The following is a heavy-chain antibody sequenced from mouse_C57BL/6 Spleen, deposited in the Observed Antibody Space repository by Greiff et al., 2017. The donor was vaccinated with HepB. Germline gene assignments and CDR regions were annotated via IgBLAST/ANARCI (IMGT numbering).Heavy chain of an antibody. V-gene: IGHV1-18*01. CDR3: ARSGSNWEFAY. D-gene: IGHD4-1*01. J-gene: IGHJ3*01. CDR2: INPNNGGT. CDR1: GYTFTDYN. Sequence: VQLKQSGPELVKPGASVKIPCKASGYTFTDYNMDWVKQSHGKSLEWIGDINPNNGGTIYNQKFKGKATLTVDKSSSTAYMELRSLTSEDTAVYYCARSGSNWEFAYWGQGTLVTVSA.